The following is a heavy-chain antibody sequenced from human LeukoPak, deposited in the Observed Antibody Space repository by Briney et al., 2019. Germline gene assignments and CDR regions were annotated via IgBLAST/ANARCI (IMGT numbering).Heavy chain of an antibody. CDR3: ERAITIFGVGG. Sequence: ASVKVSCKASGYTFTGYYMHWVRQALGQGLEWMGWINPNSGGTNYAQKFQGRVTMTRDTSISTAYMELSRLRSDDTAVYYCERAITIFGVGGWGQGTLVTVSS. V-gene: IGHV1-2*02. CDR1: GYTFTGYY. J-gene: IGHJ4*02. D-gene: IGHD3-3*01. CDR2: INPNSGGT.